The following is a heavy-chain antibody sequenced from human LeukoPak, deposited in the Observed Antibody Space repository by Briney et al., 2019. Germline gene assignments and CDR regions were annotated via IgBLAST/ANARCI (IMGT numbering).Heavy chain of an antibody. J-gene: IGHJ4*02. CDR2: MNPNSGNT. CDR1: GYTFTSYD. V-gene: IGHV1-8*01. D-gene: IGHD3-10*01. Sequence: GASVKVSCKASGYTFTSYDINWVRQATGQGLEWMGWMNPNSGNTGYAQKFQGRVTMTRNTSISTAYMELSSLRSEDTAVYFCARCPYYSGSGSKYYFDYWGQGTLVTVSS. CDR3: ARCPYYSGSGSKYYFDY.